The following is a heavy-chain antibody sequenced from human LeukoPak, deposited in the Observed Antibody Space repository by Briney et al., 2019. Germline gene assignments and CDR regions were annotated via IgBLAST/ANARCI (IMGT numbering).Heavy chain of an antibody. V-gene: IGHV3-9*01. CDR1: GFTFDDYA. Sequence: GGSLRLSCAASGFTFDDYAMHWVRQAPGKGLEWVSGISWNSGSIDYADSVKGRFTISRDNAKNSLYLQMNSLRAEDTACYYLSKGYCSSISCLVDYWGQGTLVTVSS. D-gene: IGHD2-2*01. CDR3: SKGYCSSISCLVDY. CDR2: ISWNSGSI. J-gene: IGHJ4*02.